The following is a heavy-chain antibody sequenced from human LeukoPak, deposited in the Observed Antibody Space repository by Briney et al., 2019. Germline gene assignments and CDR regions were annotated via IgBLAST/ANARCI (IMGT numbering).Heavy chain of an antibody. CDR3: ARSLNYYGSGELGVWFDP. J-gene: IGHJ5*02. Sequence: GRSLRLSCAASGFTFSSYGMHWVRQAPGKGLEWVALIWYDGSNKYYANSVKGRFTISRDNAKNTLYLQMNSLRAEDTGVYYCARSLNYYGSGELGVWFDPWGQGTLVTVSS. D-gene: IGHD3-10*01. V-gene: IGHV3-33*01. CDR1: GFTFSSYG. CDR2: IWYDGSNK.